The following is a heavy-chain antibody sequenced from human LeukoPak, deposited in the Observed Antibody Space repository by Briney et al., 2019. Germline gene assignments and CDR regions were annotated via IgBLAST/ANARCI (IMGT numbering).Heavy chain of an antibody. CDR1: GYTFTSYG. CDR2: ISCYNGNT. V-gene: IGHV1-18*01. D-gene: IGHD6-6*01. Sequence: ASVKVSCKASGYTFTSYGISWVRQAPGQGLEWMGWISCYNGNTNYAQKVQGRVTMTTDTSTSTAYMELRSLRSDDTAVYYCARDRPSLGMDYYYGMDVWGQGTTVTVSS. J-gene: IGHJ6*02. CDR3: ARDRPSLGMDYYYGMDV.